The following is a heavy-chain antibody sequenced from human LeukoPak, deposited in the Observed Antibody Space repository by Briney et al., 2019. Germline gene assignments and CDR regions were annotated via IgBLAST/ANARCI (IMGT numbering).Heavy chain of an antibody. J-gene: IGHJ4*02. D-gene: IGHD5-18*01. V-gene: IGHV3-21*01. CDR3: ATGRTSSGTAMATFDY. CDR2: ISSSSSYI. Sequence: GGSLRLSCAASGFTFSSYSMYWVRQAPGKGLEWVSSISSSSSYIYYADSVKGRFTISRDNAKNSLYLQMNSLRAEDTAVYYCATGRTSSGTAMATFDYWGQGTLVTVSS. CDR1: GFTFSSYS.